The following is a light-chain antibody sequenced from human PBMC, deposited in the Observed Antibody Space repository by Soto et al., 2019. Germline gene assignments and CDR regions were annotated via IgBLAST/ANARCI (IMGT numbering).Light chain of an antibody. J-gene: IGKJ4*01. CDR1: QTLSSW. CDR3: QQYNSYSRT. Sequence: DIQMTQSPSTLSASVGDRVTITCRASQTLSSWLAWYQQKPGKAPKLLIYDVSSLESGVPSRFSGSGSGTEFTLTISSLQPDDFASYYFQQYNSYSRTFGGGTKVEIK. V-gene: IGKV1-5*01. CDR2: DVS.